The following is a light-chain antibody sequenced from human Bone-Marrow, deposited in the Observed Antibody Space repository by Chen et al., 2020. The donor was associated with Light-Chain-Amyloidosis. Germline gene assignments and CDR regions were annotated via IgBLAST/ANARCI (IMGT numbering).Light chain of an antibody. Sequence: SYVLTQPSSVSVAPGQTATIACGGNNIGSTSVHWYQQTPGQAPLLVVYDDSDRPSGIPGRVTGSKSGNTATLTMSRVEAGEEADYYCQVWDRSSDRPVFGGGTKLTVL. CDR2: DDS. V-gene: IGLV3-21*02. CDR3: QVWDRSSDRPV. J-gene: IGLJ3*02. CDR1: NIGSTS.